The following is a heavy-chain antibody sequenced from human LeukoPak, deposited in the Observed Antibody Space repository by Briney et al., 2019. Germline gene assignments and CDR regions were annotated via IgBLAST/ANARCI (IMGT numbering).Heavy chain of an antibody. J-gene: IGHJ4*02. CDR1: GFTFDDYA. V-gene: IGHV3-9*03. Sequence: GGSLRLSCAASGFTFDDYAMHWVRQAPGKGLEWVSGISWNSGSIGYADSVKGRFTISRDNAKNFLYLQMNSLRAEDMALYYCAKVARPRYYDFWSGYQEDYFDYWGQGTLVTVSS. CDR2: ISWNSGSI. D-gene: IGHD3-3*01. CDR3: AKVARPRYYDFWSGYQEDYFDY.